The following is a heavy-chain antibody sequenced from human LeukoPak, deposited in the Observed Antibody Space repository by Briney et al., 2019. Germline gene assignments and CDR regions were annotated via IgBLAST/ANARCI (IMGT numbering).Heavy chain of an antibody. D-gene: IGHD3-10*02. CDR3: AELGITMIGGV. CDR2: ISSSGSTI. J-gene: IGHJ6*04. Sequence: GGSLRLSCAASGVTFSSYEMNWVRQAPGKGLEWGSYISSSGSTIYYADSVKGRFTISRDNAKNSLYLQINSLRAEDTAVYYCAELGITMIGGVWGKGTTVTISS. V-gene: IGHV3-48*03. CDR1: GVTFSSYE.